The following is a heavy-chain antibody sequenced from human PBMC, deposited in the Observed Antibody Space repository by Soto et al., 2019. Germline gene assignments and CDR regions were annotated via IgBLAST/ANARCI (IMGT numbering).Heavy chain of an antibody. J-gene: IGHJ4*02. CDR3: ARDDYGGNSGVGLVY. CDR1: GGSISSGGYY. Sequence: QVQLQESGPGLVKPSQTLSLTCTVSGGSISSGGYYWSWIRQHPGKGLEWSGYIYYSGSTYYNPSLKSRVTIAGDTSTNQSSLKLSSVTAADTAVYYCARDDYGGNSGVGLVYWGQGTLVTVSS. V-gene: IGHV4-31*03. D-gene: IGHD4-17*01. CDR2: IYYSGST.